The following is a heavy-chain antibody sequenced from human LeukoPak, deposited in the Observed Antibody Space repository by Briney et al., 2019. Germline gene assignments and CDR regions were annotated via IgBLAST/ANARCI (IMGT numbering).Heavy chain of an antibody. CDR1: GFTFSSYG. J-gene: IGHJ6*02. Sequence: GGSLRLSCVASGFTFSSYGMHWVRQAPGKGLEWVAVILYDGSNKYNADSVKGRFTISRDNSKNTLYLQMNSLRAEDTAVYYCARRLRFLEWLLSPSMDVWGQGTTVTVSS. CDR2: ILYDGSNK. V-gene: IGHV3-30*03. D-gene: IGHD3-3*01. CDR3: ARRLRFLEWLLSPSMDV.